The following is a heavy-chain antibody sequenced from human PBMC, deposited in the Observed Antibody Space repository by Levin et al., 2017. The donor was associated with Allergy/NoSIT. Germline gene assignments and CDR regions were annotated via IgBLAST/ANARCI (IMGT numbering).Heavy chain of an antibody. V-gene: IGHV4-39*07. CDR1: GGSISSSSYY. CDR2: IYYSGST. D-gene: IGHD5-12*01. CDR3: ARDGIVATITYYFDY. Sequence: SETLSLTCTVSGGSISSSSYYWGWIRQPPGKGLEWIGSIYYSGSTYYNPSLKSRVTISVDTSKNQFSLKLSSVTAADTAVYYCARDGIVATITYYFDYWGQGTLVTVSS. J-gene: IGHJ4*02.